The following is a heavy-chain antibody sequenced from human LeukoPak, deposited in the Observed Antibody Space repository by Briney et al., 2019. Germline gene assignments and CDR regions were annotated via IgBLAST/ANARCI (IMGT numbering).Heavy chain of an antibody. CDR2: INHSGST. J-gene: IGHJ4*02. CDR1: GGSFSGYY. D-gene: IGHD2-2*01. V-gene: IGHV4-34*01. Sequence: SETLSLTCAVYGGSFSGYYWSWIRQPPGKGLEWIGEINHSGSTNYNPSLKSRVTISVDTSKNQFSLKLSSVTAADTAVYYCARGFRYCSSTSCWYYFDYWGQGTLVTVSS. CDR3: ARGFRYCSSTSCWYYFDY.